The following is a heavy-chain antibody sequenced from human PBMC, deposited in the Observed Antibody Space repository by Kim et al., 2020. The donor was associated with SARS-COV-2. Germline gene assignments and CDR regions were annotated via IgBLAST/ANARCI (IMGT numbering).Heavy chain of an antibody. D-gene: IGHD4-17*01. V-gene: IGHV4-39*07. Sequence: PSLKSRVTISVDTSKNQFSLKLSSVTAAATAVYYCAREGTTVVTRGWFDPWGQGTLFTVSS. CDR3: AREGTTVVTRGWFDP. J-gene: IGHJ5*02.